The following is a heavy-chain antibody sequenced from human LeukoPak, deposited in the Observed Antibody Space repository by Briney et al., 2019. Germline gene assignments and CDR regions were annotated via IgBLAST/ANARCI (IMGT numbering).Heavy chain of an antibody. CDR2: IYYSGST. CDR3: ARDGRDFWSGYQRLGWFDP. D-gene: IGHD3-3*01. CDR1: GGSISSYY. V-gene: IGHV4-59*01. J-gene: IGHJ5*02. Sequence: SETLSLTCSVSGGSISSYYWSWIRQPPGKGLEWIGYIYYSGSTNYNPSLKSRVTISVDTSKNQFSLKLSSVTAADTAVYYCARDGRDFWSGYQRLGWFDPWGQGTLVTVSS.